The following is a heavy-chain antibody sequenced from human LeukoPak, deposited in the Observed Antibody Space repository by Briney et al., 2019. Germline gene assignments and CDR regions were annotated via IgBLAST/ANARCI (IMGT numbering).Heavy chain of an antibody. V-gene: IGHV1-2*02. D-gene: IGHD2-21*02. J-gene: IGHJ3*02. CDR3: ARQAYCGGDCYLGPDAFDI. CDR1: GYTFTGYY. Sequence: ASVKVSSKASGYTFTGYYMHWVRQAPGQGLEWMGWINPNSGGTNYAQKFQGRVTMTRDTSISTAYMELSRLRSDDTAVYYCARQAYCGGDCYLGPDAFDIWGQGTMVTVSS. CDR2: INPNSGGT.